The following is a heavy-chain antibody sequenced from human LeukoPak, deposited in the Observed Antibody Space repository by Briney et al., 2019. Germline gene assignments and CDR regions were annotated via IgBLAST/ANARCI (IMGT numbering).Heavy chain of an antibody. Sequence: ASVKVSCRVSGYTLTELSMHWVRQAPGKGLEWMGGFDPEDGETIYAQKFQGRVTMTEDTSTDTAYMELRSLRSDDTAVYYCRVGATLFDYWGQGTLVTVSS. CDR3: RVGATLFDY. D-gene: IGHD1-26*01. J-gene: IGHJ4*02. CDR2: FDPEDGET. V-gene: IGHV1-24*01. CDR1: GYTLTELS.